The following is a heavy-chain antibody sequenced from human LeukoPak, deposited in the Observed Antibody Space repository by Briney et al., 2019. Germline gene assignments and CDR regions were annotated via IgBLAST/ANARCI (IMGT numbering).Heavy chain of an antibody. CDR3: ARLGKSSYYYYMDV. Sequence: GGSLRLSCAASGFTFSSYGMSWVRQAPGKGLEWVANIKQDGSEKYYVDSVKGRFTISRDNAKNSLYLQMNSLRAEDTAVYYCARLGKSSYYYYMDVWGKGTTVTISS. CDR2: IKQDGSEK. CDR1: GFTFSSYG. D-gene: IGHD3-16*02. V-gene: IGHV3-7*01. J-gene: IGHJ6*03.